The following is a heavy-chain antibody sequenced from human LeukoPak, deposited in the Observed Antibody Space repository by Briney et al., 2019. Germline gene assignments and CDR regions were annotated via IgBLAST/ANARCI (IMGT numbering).Heavy chain of an antibody. D-gene: IGHD1-26*01. CDR2: IKPSDGDT. J-gene: IGHJ6*02. CDR1: GYNFSGHY. V-gene: IGHV1-2*02. CDR3: ASPPLSSAMYYAH. Sequence: ASVKVSCKASGYNFSGHYMHWVRQAPGQGLEWMGWIKPSDGDTNYAQNFQGRVTMTRGTSISTAYMELSSLRSDDTAVYYCASPPLSSAMYYAHWGQGTTVTVSS.